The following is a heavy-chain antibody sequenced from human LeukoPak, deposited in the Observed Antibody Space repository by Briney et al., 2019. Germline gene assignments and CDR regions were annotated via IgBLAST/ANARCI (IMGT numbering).Heavy chain of an antibody. Sequence: SETLSLTCAVYGGSFSGYYWSWIRQPPGKGLEWIGEINHSGSTNYNPSLKSRVTISVDTSKNQFSLKLGSVTAADTAVYYCARDPITAAPEGYYYYGMDVWGQGTTVTVSS. J-gene: IGHJ6*02. CDR2: INHSGST. CDR3: ARDPITAAPEGYYYYGMDV. V-gene: IGHV4-34*09. CDR1: GGSFSGYY. D-gene: IGHD6-13*01.